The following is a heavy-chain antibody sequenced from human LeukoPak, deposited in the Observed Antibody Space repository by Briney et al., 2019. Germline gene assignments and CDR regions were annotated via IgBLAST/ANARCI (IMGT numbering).Heavy chain of an antibody. J-gene: IGHJ4*02. CDR2: IYNSGST. CDR3: ARRGSSGRSFDY. Sequence: PSETLSLTCTVSGGSFSSSSYYWGWIRQPPGKGLEWVGCIYNSGSTYYDPSLKSRVTISVDTSKNQVSLKVNSVTAADTAVYYCARRGSSGRSFDYWGQGTLVIVSS. D-gene: IGHD6-25*01. CDR1: GGSFSSSSYY. V-gene: IGHV4-39*01.